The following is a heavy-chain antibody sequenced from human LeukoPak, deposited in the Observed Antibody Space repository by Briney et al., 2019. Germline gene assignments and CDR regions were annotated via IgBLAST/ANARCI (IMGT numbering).Heavy chain of an antibody. CDR2: ISGSGGST. CDR1: AFTFNNYW. J-gene: IGHJ4*02. Sequence: GGSLRLSCVASAFTFNNYWMHWVRQAPGKGLEWVSAISGSGGSTYYADSVKGRFTISRDNSKNTLYLQMNSLRAEDTAVYYCAKRLSYCSSTSCYTMKYYFDYWGQGTLVTVSS. D-gene: IGHD2-2*02. V-gene: IGHV3-23*01. CDR3: AKRLSYCSSTSCYTMKYYFDY.